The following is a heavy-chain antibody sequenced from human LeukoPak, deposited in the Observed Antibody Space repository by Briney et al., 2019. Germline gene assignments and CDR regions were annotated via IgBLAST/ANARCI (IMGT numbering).Heavy chain of an antibody. V-gene: IGHV3-53*01. CDR1: GFTFSSYS. Sequence: GVLRLSCAASGFTFSSYSMNWVRQAPGKGLEWVSVIYSGGSTYYADSVKGRFTISRDNSKNTLYLQMNSLRAEDTAVYYCARAYDSSGSFYFDYWGQGTLVTVSS. CDR3: ARAYDSSGSFYFDY. D-gene: IGHD3-22*01. CDR2: IYSGGST. J-gene: IGHJ4*02.